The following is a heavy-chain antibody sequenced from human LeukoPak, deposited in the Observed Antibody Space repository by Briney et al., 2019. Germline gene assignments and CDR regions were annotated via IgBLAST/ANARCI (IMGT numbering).Heavy chain of an antibody. CDR1: GSSISSYY. D-gene: IGHD1-20*01. V-gene: IGHV4-59*13. CDR2: MYNSGSA. J-gene: IGHJ6*03. CDR3: ARGSISGTRIYYYYYLDV. Sequence: SETLSLTCSVSGSSISSYYWSWIRQPPGKGLEWIGYMYNSGSANYNPSLKSRVTISLDTSKNQFSLKLNSVTAADTAVYFCARGSISGTRIYYYYYLDVWGKGTTVTISS.